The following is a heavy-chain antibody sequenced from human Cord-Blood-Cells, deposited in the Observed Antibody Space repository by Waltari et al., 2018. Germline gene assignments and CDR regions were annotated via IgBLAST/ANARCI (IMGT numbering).Heavy chain of an antibody. CDR3: ARDKESSGLVYYYYYMDV. J-gene: IGHJ6*03. CDR2: ISISSSYI. V-gene: IGHV3-21*01. Sequence: EVQLVESGGGLVKPGGSLRLSCAASGFTFSSYSMNWVRQAPGKGLEWVSSISISSSYIYYADSVKGRFTISRDNAKNSLYLQMNSLRAEDTAVYYCARDKESSGLVYYYYYMDVWGKGTTVTVSS. CDR1: GFTFSSYS. D-gene: IGHD6-6*01.